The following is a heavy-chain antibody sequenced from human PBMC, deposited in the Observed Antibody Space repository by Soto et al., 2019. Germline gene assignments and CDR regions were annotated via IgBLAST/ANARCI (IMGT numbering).Heavy chain of an antibody. V-gene: IGHV4-31*03. CDR2: IFYSGAF. D-gene: IGHD3-3*01. CDR1: GGSISSDFSY. J-gene: IGHJ4*02. CDR3: ARAPVPPSIFGVALPSFFAS. Sequence: SVTLSLTCTVSGGSISSDFSYWSRIHQRPGMGLEWIGYIFYSGAFYYTPSLRGRVMVLADTSKNHFTLRLSSVTAADTAVYYCARAPVPPSIFGVALPSFFASWGQGTQVTVSS.